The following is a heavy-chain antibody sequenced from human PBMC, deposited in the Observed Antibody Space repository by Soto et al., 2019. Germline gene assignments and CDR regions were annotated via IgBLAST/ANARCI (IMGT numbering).Heavy chain of an antibody. V-gene: IGHV3-30*18. D-gene: IGHD6-6*01. Sequence: QVQLVESGGGVVQPGRSLRLSCAASGFTFSSYGMHWVRQAPGKGLEWVAVISYDGSNKYYADSVKGRFTISRDNSKNTLYLQMNSLRAEDTAVYYCAKVTGGGASSSSGYWGQGTLVTVSS. CDR2: ISYDGSNK. CDR1: GFTFSSYG. J-gene: IGHJ4*02. CDR3: AKVTGGGASSSSGY.